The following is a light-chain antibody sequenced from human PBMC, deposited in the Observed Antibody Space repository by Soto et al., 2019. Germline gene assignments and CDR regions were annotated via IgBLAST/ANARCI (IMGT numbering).Light chain of an antibody. Sequence: IVMTQSPATLSVSPGERATLSCRASQSVSSNLAWYQQKPGQAPRLLMFGASTRATGIPARFSGSGSGTDFTLTITGLQSEDFAVYYCQQYKSWPYTFGQGTKVDIK. CDR1: QSVSSN. CDR2: GAS. J-gene: IGKJ2*01. V-gene: IGKV3-15*01. CDR3: QQYKSWPYT.